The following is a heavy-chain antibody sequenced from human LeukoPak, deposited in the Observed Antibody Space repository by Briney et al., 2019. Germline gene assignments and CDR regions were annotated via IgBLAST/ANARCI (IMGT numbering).Heavy chain of an antibody. CDR3: ARGPSGYLIDY. CDR1: GYSISSGYY. D-gene: IGHD3-3*01. V-gene: IGHV4-38-2*02. CDR2: IYHSGST. J-gene: IGHJ4*02. Sequence: SETLSLTCTVSGYSISSGYYWGWIRPPPGKGLDWIGRIYHSGSTYYNPSLKSRVTISVDTSKNQFSLKLRSVTAADTAVYYCARGPSGYLIDYWGQGTLVTVSS.